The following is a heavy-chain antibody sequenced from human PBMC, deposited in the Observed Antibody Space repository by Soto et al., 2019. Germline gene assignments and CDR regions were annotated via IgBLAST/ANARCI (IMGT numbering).Heavy chain of an antibody. CDR1: GFTFSSYA. Sequence: GSLRLSCAASGFTFSSYAMSWVRQAPGKGLEWVSAISGSGGSTYYADSVKGRFTISRDNSKNTLYLQMNSLRAEDTAVYYCAKDGVRSSSPRALDYWGQGTLVTVSS. D-gene: IGHD6-6*01. CDR3: AKDGVRSSSPRALDY. V-gene: IGHV3-23*01. J-gene: IGHJ4*02. CDR2: ISGSGGST.